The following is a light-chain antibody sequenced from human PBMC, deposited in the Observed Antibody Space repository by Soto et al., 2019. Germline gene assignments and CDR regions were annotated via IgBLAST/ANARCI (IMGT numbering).Light chain of an antibody. CDR2: SNT. CDR3: QSYDSGLRGWV. J-gene: IGLJ3*02. Sequence: QPVLTQPPSVSGAPGQRVTISCTGTSSNIGAGYDVHWYQHLPGTAPKLLIYSNTHRPSGVPDRFSGSKSGTSASLAITGLQAEHEADYYCQSYDSGLRGWVFGGGTKLTVL. CDR1: SSNIGAGYD. V-gene: IGLV1-40*01.